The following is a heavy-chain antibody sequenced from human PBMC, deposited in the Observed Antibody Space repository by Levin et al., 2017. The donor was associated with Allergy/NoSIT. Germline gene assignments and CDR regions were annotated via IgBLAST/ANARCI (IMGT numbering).Heavy chain of an antibody. D-gene: IGHD3-3*01. V-gene: IGHV3-30*18. CDR1: GFTFSSYG. J-gene: IGHJ4*02. Sequence: GESLKISCAASGFTFSSYGMHWVRQAPGKGLEWVAVISYHGNNIYYADSVKGRFTISRDNSRNTLYLEMNRLRSEDTAVYYCAKGSGGFLEWYHVDHWGQGTLVTVSS. CDR2: ISYHGNNI. CDR3: AKGSGGFLEWYHVDH.